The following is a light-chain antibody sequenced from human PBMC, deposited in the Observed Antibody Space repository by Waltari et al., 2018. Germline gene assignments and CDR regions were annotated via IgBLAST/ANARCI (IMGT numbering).Light chain of an antibody. J-gene: IGKJ1*01. V-gene: IGKV2-24*01. Sequence: DVVMTQTPLSSPVTLGQPASISCRSSQSLVHRDGSTYFSWLQQRPGQPPRLLIYKISNRFSGVPDRFSGSGAETDFTLTRSRVEPEDVGIYYCMQSTHLPWTFGQGTKVEIK. CDR1: QSLVHRDGSTY. CDR2: KIS. CDR3: MQSTHLPWT.